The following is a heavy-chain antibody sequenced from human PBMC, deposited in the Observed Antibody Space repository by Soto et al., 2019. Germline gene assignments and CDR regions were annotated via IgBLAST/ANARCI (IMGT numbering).Heavy chain of an antibody. D-gene: IGHD3-16*02. CDR1: GGTFSSSR. V-gene: IGHV1-69*11. Sequence: ASVKVSCKSSGGTFSSSRFSWVRRAPGQGLEWMGMIVPSLDTTNYAQKFQARVTITADEVTSTAYMELRSLRSEDTAVYYCARWPQPRYTADPYAVDVWGQGTRVTVSS. CDR2: IVPSLDTT. CDR3: ARWPQPRYTADPYAVDV. J-gene: IGHJ6*02.